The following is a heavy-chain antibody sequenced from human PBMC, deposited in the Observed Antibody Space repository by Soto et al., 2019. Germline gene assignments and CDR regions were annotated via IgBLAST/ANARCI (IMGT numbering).Heavy chain of an antibody. V-gene: IGHV3-7*01. CDR3: AREYGTSDS. CDR2: IKQDGSER. CDR1: GCTFSTYW. Sequence: GCLRLSFAASGCTFSTYWMAWVRQAPGKGLEWVANIKQDGSERYYVDSVKGRFTISRDNAKSSLYLQMNSLRDEDTAVYYCAREYGTSDSWGQGTPGNVSS. D-gene: IGHD1-1*01. J-gene: IGHJ5*01.